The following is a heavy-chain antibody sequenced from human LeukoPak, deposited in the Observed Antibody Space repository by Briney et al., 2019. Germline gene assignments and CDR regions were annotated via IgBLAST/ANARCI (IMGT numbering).Heavy chain of an antibody. CDR3: ATPAAGPGAEYSLY. Sequence: GGSLRLSCAASGFTFSSYSMNWVRQAPGKGQEWVSSIDFTSRYIYNADSVKGRFTTSRDNAKNSLDLQMNSLKVEDTAVYYCATPAAGPGAEYSLYWGQGTLVIVSS. J-gene: IGHJ1*01. CDR1: GFTFSSYS. D-gene: IGHD6-13*01. CDR2: IDFTSRYI. V-gene: IGHV3-21*01.